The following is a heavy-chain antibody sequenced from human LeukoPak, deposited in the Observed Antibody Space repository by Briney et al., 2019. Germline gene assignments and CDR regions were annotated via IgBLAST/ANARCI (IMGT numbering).Heavy chain of an antibody. Sequence: GGSLRLSCAASGFTFSSYAMHWVRQAPGKGLEYVSAISSNGGSTYYADSVKGRFTISRDNSKNTLYLQMGSLRAEDMAVYYCARAGIAAAGTDYWGQGTLVTVSS. CDR1: GFTFSSYA. J-gene: IGHJ4*02. V-gene: IGHV3-64*02. CDR2: ISSNGGST. D-gene: IGHD6-13*01. CDR3: ARAGIAAAGTDY.